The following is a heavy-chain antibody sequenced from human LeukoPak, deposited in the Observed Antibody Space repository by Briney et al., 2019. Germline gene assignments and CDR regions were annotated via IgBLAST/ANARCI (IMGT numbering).Heavy chain of an antibody. CDR3: AKQLGYCSDGSCYFPY. J-gene: IGHJ4*02. V-gene: IGHV4-31*03. D-gene: IGHD2-15*01. CDR2: IYNSGST. CDR1: GGSISSGGYY. Sequence: PSETLSLTCTVSGGSISSGGYYWSWIRQHPGKGLEWIGYIYNSGSTNYNPSLKSRVTISADTSNNQFSLKLSSVTAADTAVYYCAKQLGYCSDGSCYFPYWGQGTLVTVSS.